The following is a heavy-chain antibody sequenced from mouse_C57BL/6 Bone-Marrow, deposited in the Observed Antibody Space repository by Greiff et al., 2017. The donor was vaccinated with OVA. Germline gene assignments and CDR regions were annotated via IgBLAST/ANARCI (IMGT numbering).Heavy chain of an antibody. CDR1: GYSFTGYF. D-gene: IGHD1-1*01. CDR3: ARGGVVDY. J-gene: IGHJ2*01. V-gene: IGHV1-20*01. CDR2: IIPYNGNT. Sequence: EVQLQQSGPELVKPGASVKLSCKASGYSFTGYFMNWVMQSHGKSLEWIGRIIPYNGNTFYNQKFKGKATLTVDKSSSTAHMELRSLTSEDSAVYYCARGGVVDYWGQGTTLTVSA.